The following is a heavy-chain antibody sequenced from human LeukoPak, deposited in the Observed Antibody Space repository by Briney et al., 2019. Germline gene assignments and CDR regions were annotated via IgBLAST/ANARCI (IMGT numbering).Heavy chain of an antibody. CDR3: VREKKMYTCFDP. J-gene: IGHJ5*02. V-gene: IGHV4-39*01. CDR2: IYYSGST. D-gene: IGHD5-24*01. Sequence: PSETLSLTCTVSGGSISSSGYYWGWIRQPPGKGLEWIGSIYYSGSTYYNPSLKSRVTVSVDTSKNQFSLKLSSVTAADTAVYYCVREKKMYTCFDPWGQGTLVTVSS. CDR1: GGSISSSGYY.